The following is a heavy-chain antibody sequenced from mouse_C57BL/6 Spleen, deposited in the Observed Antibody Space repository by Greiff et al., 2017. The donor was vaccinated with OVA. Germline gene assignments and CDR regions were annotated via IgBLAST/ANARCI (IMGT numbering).Heavy chain of an antibody. Sequence: VQLQHSGAELVRPGASVKLSCTASGFNIKDYYMHWVKQRPEQGLEWIGRIDPEDGDTEYAPKFQGKATMTADTSSNTAYLQLSSLTSEDTAVYYCTITTVVEGAMDYWGQGTSVTVSS. CDR2: IDPEDGDT. D-gene: IGHD1-1*01. CDR3: TITTVVEGAMDY. J-gene: IGHJ4*01. V-gene: IGHV14-1*01. CDR1: GFNIKDYY.